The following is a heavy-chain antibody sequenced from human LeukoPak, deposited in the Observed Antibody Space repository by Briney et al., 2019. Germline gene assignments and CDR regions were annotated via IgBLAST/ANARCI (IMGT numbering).Heavy chain of an antibody. CDR3: ARQKCTSTSCLTKNAFDI. CDR2: IYTSGST. Sequence: PSETLSLTCTVSGSISSYYWSWIRQPPGKGLEWIGYIYTSGSTNYNPSLKSRVTISVDTSKNQFSLDLSSVTAADTAVYYCARQKCTSTSCLTKNAFDIWGQGTMVNVSS. J-gene: IGHJ3*02. CDR1: GSISSYY. D-gene: IGHD2-2*01. V-gene: IGHV4-4*09.